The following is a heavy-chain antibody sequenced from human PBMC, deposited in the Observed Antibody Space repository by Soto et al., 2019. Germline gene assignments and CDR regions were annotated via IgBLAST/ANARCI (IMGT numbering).Heavy chain of an antibody. V-gene: IGHV1-8*02. CDR2: MNPNSGNR. J-gene: IGHJ4*02. CDR1: GYIFTTYE. D-gene: IGHD3-16*01. Sequence: QVQLVQSGAEVKEPGASVKVSCKASGYIFTTYEINWVRQATGQGLEWMGWMNPNSGNRGYAQKFEGRVPMTRDTSINTAYMELHSLLSEDTAVYYCARALGPYVLSAVAYWGQGTLVTVSS. CDR3: ARALGPYVLSAVAY.